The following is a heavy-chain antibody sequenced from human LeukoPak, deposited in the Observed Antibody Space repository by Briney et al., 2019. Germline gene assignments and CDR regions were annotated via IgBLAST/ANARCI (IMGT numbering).Heavy chain of an antibody. J-gene: IGHJ4*02. CDR1: GITISNYG. V-gene: IGHV3-23*01. CDR3: AKRGVVIRVILVGFHKEAYYFDS. D-gene: IGHD3-22*01. Sequence: GGSLRLSCAVSGITISNYGMSWVRQAPGKGLEWVAGISGSGGATNYADSVKGRFTISRDNPKNTLYLQMNSLRVEDTAVYFCAKRGVVIRVILVGFHKEAYYFDSWGQGALVTVSS. CDR2: ISGSGGAT.